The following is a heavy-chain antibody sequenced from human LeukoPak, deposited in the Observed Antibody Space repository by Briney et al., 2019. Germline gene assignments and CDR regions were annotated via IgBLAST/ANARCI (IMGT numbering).Heavy chain of an antibody. CDR3: AKDLGGSSTTV. CDR2: ISSSSSTI. Sequence: GGSLRLSCAASGFTFSSYSMNWVSQAPGKGLEWVSYISSSSSTIYYADSVKGRLTISRDNAKNSLFLQMNSLRVEDTALYYCAKDLGGSSTTVWGQGTLVTVSS. J-gene: IGHJ4*02. CDR1: GFTFSSYS. V-gene: IGHV3-48*04. D-gene: IGHD2-2*01.